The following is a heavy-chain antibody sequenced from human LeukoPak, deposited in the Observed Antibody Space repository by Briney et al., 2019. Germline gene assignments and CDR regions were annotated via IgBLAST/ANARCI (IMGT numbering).Heavy chain of an antibody. V-gene: IGHV4-4*02. CDR2: IYHSGST. J-gene: IGHJ4*02. CDR1: GGSISSRNW. CDR3: ARRGRGYSYGYEDY. D-gene: IGHD5-18*01. Sequence: SETLSLTCAVSGGSISSRNWWSWVRQPPGKGLEWIGEIYHSGSTNYNPSLKTRVTISVDKSKNQFSLKLSSVTAADTAVYYCARRGRGYSYGYEDYWGQGTLVTVSS.